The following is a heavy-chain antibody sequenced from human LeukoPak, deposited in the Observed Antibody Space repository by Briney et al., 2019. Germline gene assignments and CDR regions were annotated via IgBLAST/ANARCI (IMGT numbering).Heavy chain of an antibody. CDR3: ARVDSSGYRGGYYYYYMDV. V-gene: IGHV1-18*01. J-gene: IGHJ6*03. CDR2: ISAYNGNT. Sequence: ASVKVSCKASGYTFTSYGISWVRQAPGQGLEWMGWISAYNGNTNYAQKLQGRVTMTTDTSTSTAYMELRSLRSDDTAVYYCARVDSSGYRGGYYYYYMDVWGKGTTVTVSS. D-gene: IGHD3-22*01. CDR1: GYTFTSYG.